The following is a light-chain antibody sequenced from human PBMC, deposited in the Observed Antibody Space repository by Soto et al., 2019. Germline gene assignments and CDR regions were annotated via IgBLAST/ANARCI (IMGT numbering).Light chain of an antibody. Sequence: QSVLTQPPSVSGAPGQRVTISCTGSSSNIGAGYDVHWYQQFPGTAPKLLIFGNNNRPSGVPDRFSGSKSDTSASLAITGLQAEDEADYSCHSYDSSLSGVVFGGVTKLTVL. J-gene: IGLJ3*02. CDR3: HSYDSSLSGVV. CDR1: SSNIGAGYD. V-gene: IGLV1-40*01. CDR2: GNN.